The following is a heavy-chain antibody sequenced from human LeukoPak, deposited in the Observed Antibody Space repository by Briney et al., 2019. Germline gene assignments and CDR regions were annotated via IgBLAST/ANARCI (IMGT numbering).Heavy chain of an antibody. Sequence: GASVKVSCKASGYTFTSYYMHWVRQAPGQGLEWMGIINPSGGSTSYAQKFQGRVTMTRDMSTSTVYMELSSLRSEDTAVYYCARVHLAYCGGDCYRSPYFDYWGQGTLVTVSS. CDR3: ARVHLAYCGGDCYRSPYFDY. V-gene: IGHV1-46*01. CDR2: INPSGGST. D-gene: IGHD2-21*02. J-gene: IGHJ4*02. CDR1: GYTFTSYY.